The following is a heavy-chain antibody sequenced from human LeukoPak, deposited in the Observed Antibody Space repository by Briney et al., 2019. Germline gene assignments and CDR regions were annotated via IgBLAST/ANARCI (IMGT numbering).Heavy chain of an antibody. Sequence: GSLRLSCAASGFTFSSYEMNWVRQAPGKGLEWVSYISSSGSTIYYADSVKGRFTISRDNAKNTLYLQMNSLRAEDTAVYYCASRSSSWYGFDYWGQGTLVTVSS. CDR2: ISSSGSTI. D-gene: IGHD6-13*01. CDR3: ASRSSSWYGFDY. CDR1: GFTFSSYE. V-gene: IGHV3-48*03. J-gene: IGHJ4*02.